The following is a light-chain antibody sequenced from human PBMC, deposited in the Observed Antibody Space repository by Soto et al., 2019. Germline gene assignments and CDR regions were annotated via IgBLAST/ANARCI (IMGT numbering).Light chain of an antibody. J-gene: IGLJ3*02. CDR1: SSNIGAGYD. CDR3: QSYDSSLRL. V-gene: IGLV1-40*01. Sequence: QSVLTQPPSLSGAPGQRVTISCTGSSSNIGAGYDVHWYQQLPGTAPKLLIYANTNRPSGVPDRFSGSKSGTSAYLAITGLQAEGEADYYCQSYDSSLRLFGGGTTVTVL. CDR2: ANT.